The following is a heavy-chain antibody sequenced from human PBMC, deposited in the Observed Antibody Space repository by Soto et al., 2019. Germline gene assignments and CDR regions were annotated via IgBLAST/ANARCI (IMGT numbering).Heavy chain of an antibody. V-gene: IGHV3-64*01. J-gene: IGHJ3*02. CDR1: GFTFSSSA. D-gene: IGHD3-3*01. CDR2: ISSDGGNT. CDR3: ARRRDEWYAFDI. Sequence: EVQLVESGGDLVQPGGSLRLSCAASGFTFSSSAMHWVRQAPGKGLEYVSSISSDGGNTYYTNSVKGRFTISRDNSKNILYLQMGSLRAEDMAVYYCARRRDEWYAFDIWGQGTMVTVSS.